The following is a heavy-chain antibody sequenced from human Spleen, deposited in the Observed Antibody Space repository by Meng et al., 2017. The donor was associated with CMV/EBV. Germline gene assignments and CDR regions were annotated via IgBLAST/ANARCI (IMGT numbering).Heavy chain of an antibody. CDR1: GYTFTCYF. CDR2: LNANSGDT. J-gene: IGHJ5*01. V-gene: IGHV1-2*02. D-gene: IGHD3-3*01. Sequence: SGYTFTCYFMHWVLQAPGQGLEWMGWLNANSGDTNYAVKFQGRVTMTRDTSITTAYMELSNLRSDDTAFYYCARVTDFWSTPWGFDPWGQGTLVTVSS. CDR3: ARVTDFWSTPWGFDP.